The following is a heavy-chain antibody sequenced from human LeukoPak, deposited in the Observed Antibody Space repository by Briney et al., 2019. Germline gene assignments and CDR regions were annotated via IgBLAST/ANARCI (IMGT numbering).Heavy chain of an antibody. CDR2: ISSSGSTI. Sequence: PGGSLRLSCAASGFTFSSYEMNWVRQAPGKGLEWVSYISSSGSTIYYADSVKGRFTISRDNAKNSLYLQMNSLRAEDTAVYYCARDEPRIHFDYWGQGTLVTVSS. J-gene: IGHJ4*02. V-gene: IGHV3-48*03. CDR3: ARDEPRIHFDY. CDR1: GFTFSSYE. D-gene: IGHD1-14*01.